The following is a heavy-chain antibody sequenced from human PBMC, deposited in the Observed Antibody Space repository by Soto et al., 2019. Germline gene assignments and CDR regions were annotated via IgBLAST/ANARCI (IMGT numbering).Heavy chain of an antibody. CDR1: GFTFSSYA. CDR2: IIYDGRNK. J-gene: IGHJ6*02. CDR3: ARSLGYYYYAMDV. D-gene: IGHD7-27*01. Sequence: GGSLRLSCAASGFTFSSYAMHWVRQAPGKGLEWVAVIIYDGRNKYYADSVKGRFTISRDNSKNTLFLEMTNLRLEDTALYYCARSLGYYYYAMDVWGQGTTVTVS. V-gene: IGHV3-30*04.